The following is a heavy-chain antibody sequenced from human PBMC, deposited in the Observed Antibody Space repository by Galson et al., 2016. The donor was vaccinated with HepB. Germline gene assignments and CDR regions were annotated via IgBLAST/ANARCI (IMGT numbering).Heavy chain of an antibody. CDR3: ATKPDFLTTYGLDV. J-gene: IGHJ6*02. CDR2: VIPNFGVT. V-gene: IGHV1-69*02. D-gene: IGHD3-3*01. Sequence: INWVRQAPGQGLEWMGTVIPNFGVTNYAQKFQDRVTITADKSTRAAYMELNSLRFEDTAIYYCATKPDFLTTYGLDVWGQGTTVTVSS.